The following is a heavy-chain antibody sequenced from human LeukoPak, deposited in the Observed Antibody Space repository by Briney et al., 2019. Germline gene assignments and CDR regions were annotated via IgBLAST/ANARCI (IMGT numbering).Heavy chain of an antibody. V-gene: IGHV3-23*01. Sequence: GGSLRLSCAASGFTFSSYAMSWVRQAPGKGLEWVSAISGSGGSTYYADSVKGRFTISRDNSKNTLYLQMNSLRAEDTAVYYCAKAGRVLLWFGELVSPYYFDYWGQGTLVTVSS. CDR1: GFTFSSYA. D-gene: IGHD3-10*01. CDR3: AKAGRVLLWFGELVSPYYFDY. J-gene: IGHJ4*02. CDR2: ISGSGGST.